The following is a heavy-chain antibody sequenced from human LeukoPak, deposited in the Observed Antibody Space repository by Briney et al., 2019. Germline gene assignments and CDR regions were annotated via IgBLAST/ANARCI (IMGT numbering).Heavy chain of an antibody. Sequence: AGSLRLSCAASGFTFTSYWMHWVRQAPGKGLVWIAHVSPDGGRTDYADSVKGRFTVSRDNTNHTLYLQMNRLTADDTAVYYCARVLSYFGSGSYPAYWGQGTLVTVSS. CDR1: GFTFTSYW. D-gene: IGHD3-10*01. CDR2: VSPDGGRT. V-gene: IGHV3-74*01. CDR3: ARVLSYFGSGSYPAY. J-gene: IGHJ4*02.